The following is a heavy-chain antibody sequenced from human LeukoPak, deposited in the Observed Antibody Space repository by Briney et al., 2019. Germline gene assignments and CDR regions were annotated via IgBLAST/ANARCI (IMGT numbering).Heavy chain of an antibody. CDR1: KFTFGSFW. J-gene: IGHJ6*02. V-gene: IGHV3-74*01. Sequence: PGGSLRLSCAASKFTFGSFWMNWVRLVPGKGLLWVSRISPDGSDTEYADSVKGRFTVSRDNARNTLYLEMRSLSVQGSGLYYCARVRNGYSSGLDVWGPGTWVTVSS. CDR2: ISPDGSDT. D-gene: IGHD2-15*01. CDR3: ARVRNGYSSGLDV.